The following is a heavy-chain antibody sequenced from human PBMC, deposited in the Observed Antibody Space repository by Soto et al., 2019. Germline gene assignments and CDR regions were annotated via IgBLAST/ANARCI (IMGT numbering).Heavy chain of an antibody. D-gene: IGHD3-10*01. CDR1: GYTFTSCA. J-gene: IGHJ5*02. Sequence: ASVKISCKASGYTFTSCAIHWVRQAPGQRLEWMGWINTDNGNTKYSQRFQGRVTITRDTSASTAYMELSRLRSEDTAVYYCAREIVLRFGESANWFDPWGQGTLVTVSS. CDR3: AREIVLRFGESANWFDP. CDR2: INTDNGNT. V-gene: IGHV1-3*04.